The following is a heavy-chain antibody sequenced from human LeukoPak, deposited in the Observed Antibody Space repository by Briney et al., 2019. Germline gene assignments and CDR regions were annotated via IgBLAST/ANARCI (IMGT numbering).Heavy chain of an antibody. Sequence: GGSLRLSCAASAFTFSSYTMNWVRQAPGKGLEWVSSISSSSSYIFYADSVKGRFTISRDNAKNSLYLQVNSLRAEDTAVYYCARDLATVDNYGMDVWGQGTTVTVSS. CDR2: ISSSSSYI. V-gene: IGHV3-21*01. CDR1: AFTFSSYT. J-gene: IGHJ6*02. D-gene: IGHD4-23*01. CDR3: ARDLATVDNYGMDV.